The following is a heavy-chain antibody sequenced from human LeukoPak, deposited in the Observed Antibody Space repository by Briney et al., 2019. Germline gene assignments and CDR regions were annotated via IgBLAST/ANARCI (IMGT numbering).Heavy chain of an antibody. Sequence: PGGSLRLSCAASGFTFSSYAMHWVRQAPGKGLEWVAVISYDGSNKYYADSVKGRFTISRDNSKNTLYLQMNSLRAEDTAVYYCVRATMVGEVTYYFDYWGQGPLVTVSS. CDR3: VRATMVGEVTYYFDY. D-gene: IGHD3-10*01. J-gene: IGHJ4*02. CDR1: GFTFSSYA. CDR2: ISYDGSNK. V-gene: IGHV3-30-3*01.